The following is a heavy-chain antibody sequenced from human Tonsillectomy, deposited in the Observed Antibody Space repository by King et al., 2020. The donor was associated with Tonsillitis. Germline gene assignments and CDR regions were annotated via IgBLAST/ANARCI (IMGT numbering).Heavy chain of an antibody. V-gene: IGHV3-7*01. CDR3: VRDMNYRDRSTYYDVLDV. J-gene: IGHJ3*01. CDR1: DFTFSEYW. D-gene: IGHD3-22*01. Sequence: LVESGGGLVQPGGSLRLSCAASDFTFSEYWMTWIRQAPGEGLEWVANIKGDGSVKYYVDSVEGRLTISRDNADSSLFLRMNSLRAEDTAIYYCVRDMNYRDRSTYYDVLDVWGPGTMVTVSS. CDR2: IKGDGSVK.